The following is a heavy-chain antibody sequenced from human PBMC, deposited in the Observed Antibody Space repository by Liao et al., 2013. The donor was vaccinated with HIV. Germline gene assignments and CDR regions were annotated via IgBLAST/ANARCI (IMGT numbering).Heavy chain of an antibody. D-gene: IGHD5-24*01. J-gene: IGHJ4*02. Sequence: QVQLQESGPGLVKPSETLSLTCTVSGGSISSYYWSWIRQPAGKGLEWIGRIYSSGSANYNPSLKSRVTISVDTSKNQFSLKLSSVTAADTAVYYCARERWLQFAFDYWGQGTLVPVSS. CDR1: GGSISSYY. CDR2: IYSSGSA. V-gene: IGHV4-4*07. CDR3: ARERWLQFAFDY.